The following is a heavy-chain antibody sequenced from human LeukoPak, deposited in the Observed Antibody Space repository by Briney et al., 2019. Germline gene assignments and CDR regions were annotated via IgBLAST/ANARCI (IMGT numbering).Heavy chain of an antibody. V-gene: IGHV3-48*02. CDR1: GFTFSSYS. J-gene: IGHJ4*02. Sequence: GGSLRLSCAASGFTFSSYSMNWVRQAPGKGLEWVSYISSSSSTIYYADSVKGRFTISRDNAKNSLYLQMNSLRDEDTAVYYCAREQSPTEFGLYYDSSGQDYWGQGTLVTVSS. CDR3: AREQSPTEFGLYYDSSGQDY. D-gene: IGHD3-22*01. CDR2: ISSSSSTI.